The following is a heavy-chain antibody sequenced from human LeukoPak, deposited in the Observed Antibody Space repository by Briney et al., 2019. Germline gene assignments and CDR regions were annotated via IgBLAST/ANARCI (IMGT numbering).Heavy chain of an antibody. Sequence: ASVKVSCKASGYTFTSYYMHWVRQAPGQGLEWMGIINPSGGSTSYAQKFQGRVTMTRDTSTSTVYMELSSLRSEDTAVYYCARDLWFGELLSHAFDIWGQGTMVTVSS. CDR1: GYTFTSYY. CDR2: INPSGGST. D-gene: IGHD3-10*01. V-gene: IGHV1-46*01. CDR3: ARDLWFGELLSHAFDI. J-gene: IGHJ3*02.